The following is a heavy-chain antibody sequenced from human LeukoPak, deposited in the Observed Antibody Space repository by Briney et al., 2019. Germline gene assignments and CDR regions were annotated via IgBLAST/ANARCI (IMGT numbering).Heavy chain of an antibody. V-gene: IGHV3-23*01. CDR2: ISGSDAGT. J-gene: IGHJ4*02. Sequence: RTGGSLRLSCAASGFTFSSYGMSWVRQAPGKVLEWVSAISGSDAGTYYADSVKGRFTISRDNSKNTLYLQMNSLRAEDAAVYYCAKAPLGRCTGAICYSFDYWGQGTLVTVSS. CDR1: GFTFSSYG. D-gene: IGHD2-8*02. CDR3: AKAPLGRCTGAICYSFDY.